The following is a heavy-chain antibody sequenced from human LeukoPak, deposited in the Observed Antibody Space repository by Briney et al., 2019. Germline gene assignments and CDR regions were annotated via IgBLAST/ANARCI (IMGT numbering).Heavy chain of an antibody. J-gene: IGHJ4*02. V-gene: IGHV3-23*01. CDR2: ISGSGADT. Sequence: PGGSLRLSCAASGFTFSHSAMSWVRQAPGKGLEWVSSISGSGADTYYADSVKGRFTISRDNSKNTVHLQMNTLRADDTAVYYCAKDLRFDYGDYGDYFDYWGQGTLVTVSA. CDR3: AKDLRFDYGDYGDYFDY. D-gene: IGHD4-17*01. CDR1: GFTFSHSA.